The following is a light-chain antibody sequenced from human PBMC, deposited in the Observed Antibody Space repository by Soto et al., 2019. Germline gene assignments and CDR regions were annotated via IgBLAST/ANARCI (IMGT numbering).Light chain of an antibody. CDR2: AGS. CDR1: QVIDNY. Sequence: DIQMTQSPSSLSASVGDRVTITCRASQVIDNYLAWYQQQPGKVPRLLIYAGSVLQAGVQPRFTGSGSGTDLTLTISGLQPGDVSIYFRQIYISAPWTCGRGPKVEIK. V-gene: IGKV1-27*01. J-gene: IGKJ1*01. CDR3: QIYISAPWT.